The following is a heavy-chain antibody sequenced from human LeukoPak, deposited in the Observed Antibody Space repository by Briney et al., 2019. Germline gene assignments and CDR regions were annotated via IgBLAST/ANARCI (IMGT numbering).Heavy chain of an antibody. CDR1: GFTFSSYS. CDR3: ARASDPWLQLT. CDR2: IKQDGSEK. V-gene: IGHV3-7*05. D-gene: IGHD5-24*01. J-gene: IGHJ5*02. Sequence: AGGSLRLSCAASGFTFSSYSMNWVRQAPGKGLEWVGNIKQDGSEKRCADSVRGRFTISRDNAQTSLYLQMNSLRAEDTAVYYCARASDPWLQLTWGQGTLVTVSS.